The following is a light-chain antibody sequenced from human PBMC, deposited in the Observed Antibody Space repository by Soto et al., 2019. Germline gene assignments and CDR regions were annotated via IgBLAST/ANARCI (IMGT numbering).Light chain of an antibody. Sequence: DIQITQSPSTLSASVGDTVTITCRASQTISGWLAWYQQRPGKAPNLLIFDASTLESGVPSRFSGSGSGTDFTLTISRLEPEDFAVYYCQHFVNSLTWTFGQGTKVDIK. J-gene: IGKJ1*01. CDR3: QHFVNSLTWT. CDR2: DAS. CDR1: QTISGW. V-gene: IGKV1-5*01.